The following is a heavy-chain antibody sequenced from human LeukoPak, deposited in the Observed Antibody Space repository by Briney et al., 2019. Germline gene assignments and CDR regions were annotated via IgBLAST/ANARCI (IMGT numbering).Heavy chain of an antibody. CDR3: AKELTATEDS. Sequence: GGSLRLSCAASGFPFSSHWLSWFRQSPGKGLEWVAHISHDGSEKHYVDSVKGRFTISRDNARNTLYLQMNSLRAEDTAVYYCAKELTATEDSWGQGTLVTVSS. CDR1: GFPFSSHW. J-gene: IGHJ4*02. D-gene: IGHD1-14*01. CDR2: ISHDGSEK. V-gene: IGHV3-7*03.